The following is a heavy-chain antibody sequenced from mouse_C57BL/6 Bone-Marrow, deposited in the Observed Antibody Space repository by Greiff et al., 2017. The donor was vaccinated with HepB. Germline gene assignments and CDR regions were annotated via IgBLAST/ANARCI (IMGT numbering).Heavy chain of an antibody. CDR1: GYTFTDYE. V-gene: IGHV1-15*01. CDR2: IDPETGGT. CDR3: TRHPDYYGPWYFDV. D-gene: IGHD1-2*01. J-gene: IGHJ1*03. Sequence: QVQLKQSGAELVRPGASVTLSCKASGYTFTDYEMHWVKQTPVHGLEWIGAIDPETGGTAYNQKFKGKAILTADKSSSTAYMELRSLTSEDSAVYYCTRHPDYYGPWYFDVWGTGTTVTVSS.